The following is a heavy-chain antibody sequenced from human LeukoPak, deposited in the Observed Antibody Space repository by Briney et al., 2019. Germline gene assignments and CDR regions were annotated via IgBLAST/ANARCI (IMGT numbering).Heavy chain of an antibody. CDR3: ARDTITGSTLRVY. D-gene: IGHD1-7*01. Sequence: GGSLRLSCAASGFTFSSHTMTWVRQAPGKGLEWVSSISGGSSYIYYADSVKGRFTISRDNAKNSLYLQMNSLGAGDTAVYYCARDTITGSTLRVYWGQGTLVTVSS. CDR1: GFTFSSHT. V-gene: IGHV3-21*01. J-gene: IGHJ4*02. CDR2: ISGGSSYI.